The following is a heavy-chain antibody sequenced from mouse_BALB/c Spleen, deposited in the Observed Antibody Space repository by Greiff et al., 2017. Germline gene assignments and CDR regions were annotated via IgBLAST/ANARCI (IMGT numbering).Heavy chain of an antibody. Sequence: EVKLVESGPGLVKPSQSLSLTCPVTGYSITSVYYWNWIRQFPGNKLEWMGYISYDGSNNYNPSLKNRISITRDTSKNQFFLKLNSVTTEDTATYYCARDYRYDVSYYAMDYWGQGTSVTVSS. CDR2: ISYDGSN. CDR3: ARDYRYDVSYYAMDY. J-gene: IGHJ4*01. D-gene: IGHD2-14*01. CDR1: GYSITSVYY. V-gene: IGHV3-6*02.